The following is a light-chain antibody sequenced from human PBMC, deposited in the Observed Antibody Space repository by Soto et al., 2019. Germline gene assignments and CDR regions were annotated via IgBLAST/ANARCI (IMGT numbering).Light chain of an antibody. CDR2: GAS. CDR3: QQYGSTGYT. Sequence: DIVLTQSPGTLSLSPGERATLSCRASQTVSRAYLAWYQQNPGQAPRLLIYGASSRATGIPDRFSGSGSGKDFTLTISRLEPEYFAVYYCQQYGSTGYTFGQGTKLEIK. CDR1: QTVSRAY. J-gene: IGKJ2*01. V-gene: IGKV3-20*01.